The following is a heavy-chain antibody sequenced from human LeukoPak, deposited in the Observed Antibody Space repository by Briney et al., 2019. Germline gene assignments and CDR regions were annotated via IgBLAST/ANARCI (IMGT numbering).Heavy chain of an antibody. D-gene: IGHD3-22*01. J-gene: IGHJ4*02. CDR2: ISSSSSTI. V-gene: IGHV3-48*01. CDR1: GFTFSSYS. Sequence: GGSLRLSCAASGFTFSSYSMNWVRQAPGKGREWVSYISSSSSTIYYADSVKGRFTISRDNAKNSLYLQMNSLRAEDTAVYYCARDDSYDDSSGYYYDYFDYWGQGTLVTVSS. CDR3: ARDDSYDDSSGYYYDYFDY.